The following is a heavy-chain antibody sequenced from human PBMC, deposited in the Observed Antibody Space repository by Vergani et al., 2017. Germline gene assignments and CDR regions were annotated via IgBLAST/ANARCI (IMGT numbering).Heavy chain of an antibody. J-gene: IGHJ4*02. D-gene: IGHD1-26*01. CDR3: AKDPGWELLLLFPDYFDY. V-gene: IGHV3-30*18. Sequence: QVQLVESGGGVVQPGRSLRLSCAASGFTFSSYGVHWVRQAPGKGLEWVAVISYDGSNKYYADSVKGRFTISRDNSKNTLYLQMNSLRAEDTAVYYCAKDPGWELLLLFPDYFDYWGQGSLVTVSS. CDR1: GFTFSSYG. CDR2: ISYDGSNK.